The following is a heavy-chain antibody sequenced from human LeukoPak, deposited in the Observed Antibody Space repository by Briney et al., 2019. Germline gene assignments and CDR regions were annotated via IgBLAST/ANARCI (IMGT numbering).Heavy chain of an antibody. V-gene: IGHV4-34*01. Sequence: SETLSLACAVYGGSFSGYYWSWIRQPPGKGLEWIGEINHSGSTNYNPSLKSRVTISVDTSKNQFSLKLSSVTAADTAVYYCARFSGYYYYHSKRGGTSFDYWGQGTLVTVSS. CDR2: INHSGST. CDR1: GGSFSGYY. D-gene: IGHD3-22*01. CDR3: ARFSGYYYYHSKRGGTSFDY. J-gene: IGHJ4*02.